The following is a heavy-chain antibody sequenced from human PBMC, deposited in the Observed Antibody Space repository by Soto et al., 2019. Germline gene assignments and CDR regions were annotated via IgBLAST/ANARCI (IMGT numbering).Heavy chain of an antibody. CDR3: ASAKVIHSLAY. V-gene: IGHV1-8*01. J-gene: IGHJ4*02. CDR2: ENPNSGNT. CDR1: GYTFTSYD. Sequence: QVQLVQSGAEVKKPGASVKVSCKASGYTFTSYDINWVRQATGQGLEWMGWENPNSGNTGCAQKFPDRVTQTSTTTISTAHIALSSLRSEDTAVSYSASAKVIHSLAYWRQGTLVTVSS.